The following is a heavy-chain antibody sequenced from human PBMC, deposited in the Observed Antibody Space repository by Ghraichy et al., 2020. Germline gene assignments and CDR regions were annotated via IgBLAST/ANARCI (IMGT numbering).Heavy chain of an antibody. Sequence: GGSLRLSCAASGFSVSSNYLTWVRQAPGQGLEWVSVIYSGGSTYYADSVRGRFTISSDNSKNTLYLQMNSLIAEDTAVYYCARALRLVKGFRTFDYWGQG. CDR2: IYSGGST. D-gene: IGHD3/OR15-3a*01. CDR3: ARALRLVKGFRTFDY. J-gene: IGHJ4*02. CDR1: GFSVSSNY. V-gene: IGHV3-66*01.